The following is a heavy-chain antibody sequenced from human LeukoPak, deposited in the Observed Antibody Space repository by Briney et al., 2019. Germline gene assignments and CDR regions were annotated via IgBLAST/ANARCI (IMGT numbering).Heavy chain of an antibody. CDR3: AREVVEGWGSYRSVHFDY. V-gene: IGHV1-2*02. D-gene: IGHD3-16*02. Sequence: ASVKVSCTASGYTLTGYYMHWVRQAPGQGHEWMGWIDPHSGGTNYAQRFQGRVTMTRDTSISTAYMELSSLRSGDTAVYFCAREVVEGWGSYRSVHFDYWGQGTLVTVSS. CDR2: IDPHSGGT. J-gene: IGHJ4*02. CDR1: GYTLTGYY.